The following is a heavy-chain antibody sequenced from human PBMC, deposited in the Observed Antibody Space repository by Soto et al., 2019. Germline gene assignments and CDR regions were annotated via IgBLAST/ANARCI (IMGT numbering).Heavy chain of an antibody. CDR2: ISGSGGST. J-gene: IGHJ4*02. V-gene: IGHV3-23*01. CDR1: GFIFSSYA. Sequence: EVQLLESGGGLVQPGGSLRLSCAASGFIFSSYAMSWVRQAPGKGLEWVSAISGSGGSTYYADSVKGRFTISRDNSKNTLYQQMNSLRAEDKAVDYCSKPGKQWPSKRDYFDYWGQGTLVTVSS. CDR3: SKPGKQWPSKRDYFDY. D-gene: IGHD6-19*01.